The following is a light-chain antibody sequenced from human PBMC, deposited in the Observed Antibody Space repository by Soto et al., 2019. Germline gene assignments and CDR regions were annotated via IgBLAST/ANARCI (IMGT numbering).Light chain of an antibody. CDR3: QQTYRTPFT. V-gene: IGKV1-39*01. CDR2: AAS. J-gene: IGKJ4*01. CDR1: QSISSY. Sequence: DIQMTQSPSSLSASVGDRVTITCRASQSISSYLNWYQQKPGKAPKLLISAASSLQTGVPSRFSGSGSGTEFTLTVSSLEAEDFATYYCQQTYRTPFTFGGGTKVDIK.